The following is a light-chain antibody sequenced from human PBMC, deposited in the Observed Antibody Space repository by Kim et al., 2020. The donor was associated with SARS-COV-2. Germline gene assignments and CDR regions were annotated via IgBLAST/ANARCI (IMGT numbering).Light chain of an antibody. V-gene: IGKV3-15*01. J-gene: IGKJ4*01. CDR2: GAS. Sequence: VMTQSPVSLSVSPGERAILSCRASHSISSNLAWYQQKPGQAPRLLIYGASTRATGVPARFSGSGSGTEFTLTISSLQSEDFAVYYCQQYKNWPLTFGGGTKVDIK. CDR1: HSISSN. CDR3: QQYKNWPLT.